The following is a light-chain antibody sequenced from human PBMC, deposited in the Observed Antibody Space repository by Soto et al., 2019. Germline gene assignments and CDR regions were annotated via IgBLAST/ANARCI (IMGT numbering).Light chain of an antibody. CDR3: TSQNSDSTVL. Sequence: QSALTQPASVSGSPGQSITISCTGISTDIVNYNYASWYQQHPGKAPKLIISDVSNRPSGISDRFSGSKSGNTASLTISGLQAEDEADYYCTSQNSDSTVLFGGGTKLTVL. J-gene: IGLJ3*02. CDR1: STDIVNYNY. CDR2: DVS. V-gene: IGLV2-14*03.